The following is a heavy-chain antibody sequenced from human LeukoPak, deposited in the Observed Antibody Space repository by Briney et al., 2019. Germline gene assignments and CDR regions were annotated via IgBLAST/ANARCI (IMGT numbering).Heavy chain of an antibody. CDR3: ARGDRGLVVPAANNYYYYGMDV. V-gene: IGHV4-34*01. D-gene: IGHD2-2*01. CDR2: INHSGST. Sequence: PSETLSLPCDVYGGAFSGYYWSWLRQPPGKGLEWIGEINHSGSTNYNPSLKSRVTISVDTSKNQFSLKLSSVTAADTAVYYCARGDRGLVVPAANNYYYYGMDVWGKGTTVTVSS. CDR1: GGAFSGYY. J-gene: IGHJ6*04.